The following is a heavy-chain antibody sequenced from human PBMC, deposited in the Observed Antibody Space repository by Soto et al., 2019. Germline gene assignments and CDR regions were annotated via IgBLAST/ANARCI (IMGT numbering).Heavy chain of an antibody. V-gene: IGHV1-69*01. CDR2: IIPIFGTA. Sequence: QVQLVQSGAEVKKPGSSVKVSCKASGGTFSSYAISWVRQAPGQGLEWMGEIIPIFGTANYAQKFQGRVTITADESTSTAYMELSSLRSEDTAVYYCQGGYCSGGSCYPNWFDPWGQGTLVTVSS. CDR3: QGGYCSGGSCYPNWFDP. D-gene: IGHD2-15*01. CDR1: GGTFSSYA. J-gene: IGHJ5*02.